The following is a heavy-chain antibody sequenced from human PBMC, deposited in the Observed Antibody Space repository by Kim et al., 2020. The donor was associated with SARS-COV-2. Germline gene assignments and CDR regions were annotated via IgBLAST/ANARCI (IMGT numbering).Heavy chain of an antibody. CDR3: ARGADYGDNGLVSRLDWYFDL. D-gene: IGHD4-17*01. V-gene: IGHV3-33*01. CDR2: IWYDGSNK. J-gene: IGHJ2*01. Sequence: GGSLRLSCAASGFTLSSYGMHWLRQAPGKGLEWVAVIWYDGSNKYYADSVKGRFTISRDNSKNTLYLRMNSLRAEDTAVYYCARGADYGDNGLVSRLDWYFDLWGRGTLVTVSS. CDR1: GFTLSSYG.